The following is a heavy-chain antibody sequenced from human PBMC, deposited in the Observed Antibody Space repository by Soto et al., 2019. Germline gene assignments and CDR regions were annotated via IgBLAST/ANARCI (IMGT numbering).Heavy chain of an antibody. J-gene: IGHJ4*02. CDR2: ISGSGDKT. CDR1: GFAFNDFA. V-gene: IGHV3-23*01. Sequence: EVHLLESGGDLVLPGGSLRLSCAASGFAFNDFAMNWVRQATGKGPEWLSTISGSGDKTFHSDSVKGRFNISRDNSNNKMFLQMNSLRAEDTAIYYCAKGASHAPFEKWGRGTLVTVSS. CDR3: AKGASHAPFEK.